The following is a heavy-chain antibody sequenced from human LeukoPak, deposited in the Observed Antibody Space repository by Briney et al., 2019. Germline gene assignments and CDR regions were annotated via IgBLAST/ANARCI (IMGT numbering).Heavy chain of an antibody. CDR2: IISSSGSSM. D-gene: IGHD5-18*01. CDR1: GFTFSSYS. CDR3: ARDLGGGGYTSMVRGYYYGMDG. V-gene: IGHV3-48*04. Sequence: GGSLRLSCVASGFTFSSYSMNWVRQAPGKGLEWVSNIISSSGSSMYYADSVRGRFTISRDNAKNSLYLQMNSLRAEDTAIYYCARDLGGGGYTSMVRGYYYGMDGWGQGTTVTVSS. J-gene: IGHJ6*02.